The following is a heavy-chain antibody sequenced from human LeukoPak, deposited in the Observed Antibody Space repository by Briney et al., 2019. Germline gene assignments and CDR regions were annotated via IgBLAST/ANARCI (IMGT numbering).Heavy chain of an antibody. V-gene: IGHV4-59*12. D-gene: IGHD3-10*01. CDR2: IYYSGST. J-gene: IGHJ4*02. CDR1: GGSISSYY. CDR3: ARAPNYGSGSFDY. Sequence: SETLSLTCTVSGGSISSYYWSWIRQPPGKGLEWIGYIYYSGSTNYNPSLKSRVTISVDTSKNQFSLKLSSVTAADTAVYYCARAPNYGSGSFDYWGQGTLVTVSS.